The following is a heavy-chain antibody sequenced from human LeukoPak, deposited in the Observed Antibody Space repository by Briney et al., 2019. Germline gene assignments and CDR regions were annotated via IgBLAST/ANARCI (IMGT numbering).Heavy chain of an antibody. J-gene: IGHJ6*03. Sequence: GGSLRLSCAASGFTFSSYGMHWARQAPGKGLEWVAFIRYDGSNKYYADSVKGRFTISRDNSKNTLYLQMNSLRAEDTAVYYCAKSGGIYYYGSGIHMDVWGKGTTVTVSS. CDR3: AKSGGIYYYGSGIHMDV. D-gene: IGHD3-10*01. CDR2: IRYDGSNK. V-gene: IGHV3-30*02. CDR1: GFTFSSYG.